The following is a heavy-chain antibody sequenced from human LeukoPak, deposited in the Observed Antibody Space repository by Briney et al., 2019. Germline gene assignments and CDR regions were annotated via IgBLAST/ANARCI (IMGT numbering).Heavy chain of an antibody. V-gene: IGHV4-59*01. D-gene: IGHD1-14*01. CDR1: GGSISSYY. CDR3: AIENLWLDP. Sequence: SETLSLTCTVSGGSISSYYWSWIRQPPGKGLEWIGYIYYSGSTNYNPSLKSRVTISVDTSKNQFSLKLSSVTAADTAVYYCAIENLWLDPWGQGTLVTVSS. CDR2: IYYSGST. J-gene: IGHJ5*02.